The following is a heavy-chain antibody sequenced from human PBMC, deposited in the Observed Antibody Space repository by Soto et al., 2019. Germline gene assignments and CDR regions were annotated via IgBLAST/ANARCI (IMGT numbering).Heavy chain of an antibody. CDR2: IYYSGST. V-gene: IGHV4-30-4*01. CDR1: GGSISSGDYY. Sequence: QVQLQESGPGLVKPSQTLSLTCTVSGGSISSGDYYWSWIRQPLGKGLEWIGYIYYSGSTYYNPSLKSRVTISVDTSKNQFSLKLSSVTAADTAVYYCARVNGSSQYYFDYWGQGTLVTVSS. CDR3: ARVNGSSQYYFDY. D-gene: IGHD3-10*01. J-gene: IGHJ4*02.